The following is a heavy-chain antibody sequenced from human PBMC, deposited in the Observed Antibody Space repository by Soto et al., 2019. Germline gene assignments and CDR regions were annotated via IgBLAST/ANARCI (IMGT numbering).Heavy chain of an antibody. J-gene: IGHJ3*02. CDR1: AGSISSGDYY. V-gene: IGHV4-31*03. CDR3: AGDLKFSPHGAFDI. CDR2: IYYSGST. Sequence: PSETLSLTCTVSAGSISSGDYYWGWIRQHPGKGLEWIGYIYYSGSTYYNPSLKSRVTISVDTSKNQLSLKLSSVTAADTAVYYCAGDLKFSPHGAFDIWGQGTMVTVSS.